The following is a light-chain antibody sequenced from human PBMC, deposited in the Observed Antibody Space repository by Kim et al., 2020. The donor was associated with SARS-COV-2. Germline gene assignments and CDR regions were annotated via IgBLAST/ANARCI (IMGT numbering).Light chain of an antibody. CDR1: SLRSYY. Sequence: SSELTQDPAVSVALGQTVKITCQGDSLRSYYASWYPPPPGQAPVLVMFGKYNRPSGIPDRFSGSRSGNTASLTITGAQAEDEADDYCNSRDRSINPVIFGGGTKLTVL. CDR2: GKY. J-gene: IGLJ2*01. CDR3: NSRDRSINPVI. V-gene: IGLV3-19*01.